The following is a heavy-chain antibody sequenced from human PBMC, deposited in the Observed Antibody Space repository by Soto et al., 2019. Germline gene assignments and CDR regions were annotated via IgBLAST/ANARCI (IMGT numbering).Heavy chain of an antibody. J-gene: IGHJ5*02. CDR2: IYYSGST. CDR3: ARQQPQQLVRSFSIWFDP. V-gene: IGHV4-39*01. D-gene: IGHD6-13*01. CDR1: GGSISSSSYY. Sequence: QLQLQESGPGLVKPSETLSLTCTVSGGSISSSSYYWGWIRQPPGKGLEWIGSIYYSGSTYYNPSLKSRVTLFAATSKNQFSLKLSFVTAAYTAVYYCARQQPQQLVRSFSIWFDPWGQGTLVTVSS.